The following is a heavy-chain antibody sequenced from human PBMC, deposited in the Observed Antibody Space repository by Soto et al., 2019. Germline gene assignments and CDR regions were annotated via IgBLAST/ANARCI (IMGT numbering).Heavy chain of an antibody. CDR2: VYDSGST. D-gene: IGHD3-22*01. J-gene: IGHJ1*01. Sequence: QVQLQESGPGLVKPSGTLSLTCAVSGGSISSSDWWSWVRQPPGKGLEWIGEVYDSGSTNYNPSLKSRVTLSVDKSKNQFSLKLRSVTAADTAVYYCARGIGYYSAEYFQHWGQGTLVTVSS. V-gene: IGHV4-4*02. CDR3: ARGIGYYSAEYFQH. CDR1: GGSISSSDW.